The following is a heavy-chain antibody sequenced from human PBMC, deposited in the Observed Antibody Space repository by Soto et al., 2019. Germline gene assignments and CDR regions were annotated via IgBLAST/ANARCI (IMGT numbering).Heavy chain of an antibody. CDR3: ARRATFQGNWDGGYFDS. CDR1: GFSLSTGGVG. J-gene: IGHJ4*02. CDR2: IYWDDDK. D-gene: IGHD1-1*01. Sequence: QTTLEESGPPRVKPTQTLTLTCIFSGFSLSTGGVGVGWIRQPPGKALEWLAFIYWDDDKRYSPSLRSRLTITTDPSGQQVALTMTTMDPVDTATYFCARRATFQGNWDGGYFDSWGQGTLVTVSS. V-gene: IGHV2-5*02.